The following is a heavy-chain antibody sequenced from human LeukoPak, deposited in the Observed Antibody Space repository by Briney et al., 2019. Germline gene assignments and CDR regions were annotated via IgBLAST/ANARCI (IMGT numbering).Heavy chain of an antibody. J-gene: IGHJ4*02. Sequence: GASVKVSCKASGYTFTSYGISWVRQAPGQGLEWMGWISAYNGNTNYAQKLQGRVTMTTDTSTSTSYMQLRSLGSDDTAVYYCASTKYYYDSSGYSFDYWGQGTLVTVSS. CDR2: ISAYNGNT. CDR1: GYTFTSYG. D-gene: IGHD3-22*01. CDR3: ASTKYYYDSSGYSFDY. V-gene: IGHV1-18*01.